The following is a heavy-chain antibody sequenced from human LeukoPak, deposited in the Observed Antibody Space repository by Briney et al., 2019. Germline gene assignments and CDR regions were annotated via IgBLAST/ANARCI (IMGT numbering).Heavy chain of an antibody. D-gene: IGHD5-12*01. CDR1: GYTLTELS. CDR3: ATLRGYSHLGRFDP. Sequence: ASVKVSCKVSGYTLTELSMHWVRQAPGKGLEWMGGLDPEDGETIYAQKFQGRVTMTEDTSTDTAYMELSSLRSEDTAVYYCATLRGYSHLGRFDPWGQGALVTVSS. CDR2: LDPEDGET. V-gene: IGHV1-24*01. J-gene: IGHJ5*02.